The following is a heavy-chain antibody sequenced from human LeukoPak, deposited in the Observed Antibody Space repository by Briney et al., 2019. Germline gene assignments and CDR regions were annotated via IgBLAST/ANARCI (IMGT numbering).Heavy chain of an antibody. CDR3: ASLIMIVVP. CDR2: INHSGRT. V-gene: IGHV4-34*01. Sequence: SETLSLTCAVYGGSFSGYYWSWIRQPPGKGLEWIGEINHSGRTNYNPSLKSRVTISVDTSKNQFSLKLSSVTAADTAVYYCASLIMIVVPWGQGTLVTVSS. CDR1: GGSFSGYY. D-gene: IGHD3-22*01. J-gene: IGHJ5*02.